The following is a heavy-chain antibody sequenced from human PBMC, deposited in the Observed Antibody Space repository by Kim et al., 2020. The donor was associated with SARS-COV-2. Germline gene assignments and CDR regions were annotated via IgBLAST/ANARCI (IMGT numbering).Heavy chain of an antibody. Sequence: GAATNYADSVGGRFTISRDNSKNTLSLQMNSLGAEDTALYYCAKTGQLDYWGQGTLVTVSS. CDR3: AKTGQLDY. D-gene: IGHD6-13*01. J-gene: IGHJ4*02. V-gene: IGHV3-23*01. CDR2: GAAT.